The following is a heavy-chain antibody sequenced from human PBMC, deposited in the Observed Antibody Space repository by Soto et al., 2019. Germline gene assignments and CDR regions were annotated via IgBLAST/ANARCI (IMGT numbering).Heavy chain of an antibody. CDR2: ISDSGSIM. Sequence: GGSLRLSCASSGFTFTDHYMTWIRQAPGKGLEWISYISDSGSIMYYADSVRGRYTISRDNAKNSLYLQMNNLRAEDTAFYYCARGARTFRFWGQGIMVTVSS. CDR3: ARGARTFRF. CDR1: GFTFTDHY. J-gene: IGHJ4*02. V-gene: IGHV3-11*01.